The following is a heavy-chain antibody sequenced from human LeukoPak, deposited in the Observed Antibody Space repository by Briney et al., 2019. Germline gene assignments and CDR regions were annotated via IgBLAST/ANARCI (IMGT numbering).Heavy chain of an antibody. J-gene: IGHJ4*02. CDR2: ISGSGGST. CDR1: GFTFSIYA. Sequence: GGSLRLSCAASGFTFSIYAMSWVRQAPGKGLEWVSAISGSGGSTYYADSVKGRFTIARDNAKNSLYLQMNSLRAEDTAVYYCARVLLADSSGYYYYWGQGTLVTVSS. D-gene: IGHD3-22*01. CDR3: ARVLLADSSGYYYY. V-gene: IGHV3-23*01.